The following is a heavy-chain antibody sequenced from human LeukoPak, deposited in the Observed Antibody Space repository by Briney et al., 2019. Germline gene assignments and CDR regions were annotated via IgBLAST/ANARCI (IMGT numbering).Heavy chain of an antibody. Sequence: ASVKVSCKASGYTFTSYGINWVRQATGQGREWMGWMNPNSGNTGYAQKFQGRVTMTRNTSISTAYMELSSLRSEDTAVYYCARALQRTDYGDAYWGQGTLVTVSS. D-gene: IGHD4-17*01. CDR1: GYTFTSYG. CDR2: MNPNSGNT. CDR3: ARALQRTDYGDAY. V-gene: IGHV1-8*01. J-gene: IGHJ4*02.